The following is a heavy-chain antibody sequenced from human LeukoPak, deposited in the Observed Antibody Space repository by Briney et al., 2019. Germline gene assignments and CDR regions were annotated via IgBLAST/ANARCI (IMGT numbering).Heavy chain of an antibody. CDR3: ARGAAARFNDIDY. D-gene: IGHD6-13*01. V-gene: IGHV4-61*08. J-gene: IGHJ4*02. CDR1: GGSISSGGYY. Sequence: PSETLSLTCTVSGGSISSGGYYWSWIRQHPGKGLEWIGYIYYSGSTNYNPSLKSRVTISVDTSKNQFSLKLSSVTAADTAVYYCARGAAARFNDIDYWGQGTLVTVSS. CDR2: IYYSGST.